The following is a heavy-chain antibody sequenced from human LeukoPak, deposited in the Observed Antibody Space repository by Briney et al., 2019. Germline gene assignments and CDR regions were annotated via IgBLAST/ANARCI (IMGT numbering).Heavy chain of an antibody. D-gene: IGHD3-9*01. CDR1: GYTFTSYY. CDR2: INPSGGST. J-gene: IGHJ6*03. Sequence: ASVKVSCKASGYTFTSYYMHWVRQAPGQGLEWMGIINPSGGSTSYAQKFQGRVTMTRDMSTSTVYMELSSLRSEDTAVYYCARAQLPDIGYFDLYYYYMDVWGRGTTVTVSS. V-gene: IGHV1-46*01. CDR3: ARAQLPDIGYFDLYYYYMDV.